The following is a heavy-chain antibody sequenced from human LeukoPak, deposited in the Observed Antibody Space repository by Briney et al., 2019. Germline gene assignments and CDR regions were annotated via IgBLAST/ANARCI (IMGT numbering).Heavy chain of an antibody. V-gene: IGHV3-72*01. CDR1: GFTFSDHY. CDR2: TRNKANSYTT. Sequence: GGSLRLSCAASGFTFSDHYMDWVRQAPGKGLEWVGRTRNKANSYTTEYAASVKGRFTISRDNSKNTLYLQMNSLGAEDTAVYYCAKDGRGYSYGTFDYWGQGTLVTVSS. D-gene: IGHD5-18*01. CDR3: AKDGRGYSYGTFDY. J-gene: IGHJ4*02.